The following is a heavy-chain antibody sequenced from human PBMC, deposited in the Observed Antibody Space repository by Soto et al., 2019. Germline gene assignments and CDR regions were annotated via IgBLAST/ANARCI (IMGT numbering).Heavy chain of an antibody. CDR3: ARAGHRFGLPYSSGWYAYYYYYMDV. D-gene: IGHD6-19*01. CDR1: GFTFSSYA. J-gene: IGHJ6*03. Sequence: GGSLRLSCAASGFTFSSYAMSWVRQAPGKGLEWVSGISCNSGSIGYADSVKGRFTISRDNAKNSLYLQMNSLRAEDTALYYCARAGHRFGLPYSSGWYAYYYYYMDVWGKGTTVTVSS. V-gene: IGHV3-9*01. CDR2: ISCNSGSI.